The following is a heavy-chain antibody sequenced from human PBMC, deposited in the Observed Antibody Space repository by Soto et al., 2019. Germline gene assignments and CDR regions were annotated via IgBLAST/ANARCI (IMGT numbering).Heavy chain of an antibody. J-gene: IGHJ5*02. Sequence: SETLSLTCSVSGGSISRSPYYWGWIRQSPGKGLEWIGTIYYTENTNYHPSIQSRVTISVDTSMNQFSLKLSSMTAADTAVYYCARDDPWFDPWGQGTLVTVSS. CDR1: GGSISRSPYY. CDR3: ARDDPWFDP. CDR2: IYYTENT. V-gene: IGHV4-39*07.